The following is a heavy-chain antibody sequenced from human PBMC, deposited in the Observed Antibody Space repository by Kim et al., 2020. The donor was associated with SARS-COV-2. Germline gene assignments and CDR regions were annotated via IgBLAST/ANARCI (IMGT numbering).Heavy chain of an antibody. D-gene: IGHD3-22*01. J-gene: IGHJ1*01. V-gene: IGHV3-66*01. Sequence: ADSVRGRLFISRNRSKNTLNLQMNSLRAEDTAVYYCATVVFYYDAGYFKNWGQGTLVIVSS. CDR3: ATVVFYYDAGYFKN.